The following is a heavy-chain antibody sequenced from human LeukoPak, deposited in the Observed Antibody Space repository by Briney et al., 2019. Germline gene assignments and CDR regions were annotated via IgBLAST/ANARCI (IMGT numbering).Heavy chain of an antibody. D-gene: IGHD3-10*01. Sequence: PSETLSLTCAVYGGSFSGYYWSWICQPPGRELEWIASINYGGTTYYKPSLKSRVTISVDTSKNHFSLRLSSVTAADTAVYLCARYVVSGSGRYYFDYWGQGSLVTVSS. J-gene: IGHJ4*02. CDR3: ARYVVSGSGRYYFDY. V-gene: IGHV4-34*01. CDR2: INYGGTT. CDR1: GGSFSGYY.